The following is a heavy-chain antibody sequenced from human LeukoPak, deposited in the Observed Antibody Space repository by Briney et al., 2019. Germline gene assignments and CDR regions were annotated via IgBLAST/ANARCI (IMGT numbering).Heavy chain of an antibody. D-gene: IGHD3-22*01. V-gene: IGHV3-33*01. CDR3: ARTPSDYYLDY. J-gene: IGHJ4*02. Sequence: GGPLRLSCAASGFTFNRYGMHWVRQATGKGLEWVAVIWYDGSNKYYADSVKGRFTISRDNSKNTLYLQLNSLRAEDTAVYYCARTPSDYYLDYWGQGTLVTVSS. CDR2: IWYDGSNK. CDR1: GFTFNRYG.